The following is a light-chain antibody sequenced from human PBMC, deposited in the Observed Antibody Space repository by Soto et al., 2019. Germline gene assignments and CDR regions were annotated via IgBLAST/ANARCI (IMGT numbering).Light chain of an antibody. J-gene: IGKJ1*01. CDR3: QQYNNWPRRT. CDR1: HSVSSN. CDR2: GAS. Sequence: EIVMTQSPDTLSVSPGGRATLSCWASHSVSSNLAWYQQKRGQSLRLLIFGASTRAAGVPARFSGSGSGTEFTLTISGLQSEDFAVYYCQQYNNWPRRTFGQGTKVDIK. V-gene: IGKV3-15*01.